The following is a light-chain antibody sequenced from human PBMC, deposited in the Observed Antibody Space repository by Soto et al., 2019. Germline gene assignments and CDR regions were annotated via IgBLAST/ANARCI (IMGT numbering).Light chain of an antibody. CDR1: SGHSSYA. CDR2: LDSDGSY. CDR3: QTWGTGIHVV. Sequence: QAVLTQSPSASASLGASVKLTCTLSSGHSSYAIAWHQQQPEKGPRYLMKLDSDGSYTKGDAIPDRFSGSSSGAERYLTISSLQSEDEADYYCQTWGTGIHVVFGGGTKLTVL. J-gene: IGLJ2*01. V-gene: IGLV4-69*01.